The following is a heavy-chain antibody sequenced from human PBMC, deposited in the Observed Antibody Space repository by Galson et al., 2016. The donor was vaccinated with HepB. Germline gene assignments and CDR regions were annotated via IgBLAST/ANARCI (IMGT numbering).Heavy chain of an antibody. J-gene: IGHJ4*02. D-gene: IGHD3-3*01. CDR2: ISPFNGNT. V-gene: IGHV1-18*01. CDR3: ARGTGDYDFWIGYFYYCDF. CDR1: GYTFTTYG. Sequence: QSGAEVKKPGASVKVSCKASGYTFTTYGISWMRQAPGQGLQWMGWISPFNGNTNYAQKFQGRVTMTTDTSTSTAYMELRSLRSDDTAVYYCARGTGDYDFWIGYFYYCDFWGQGTLITVSS.